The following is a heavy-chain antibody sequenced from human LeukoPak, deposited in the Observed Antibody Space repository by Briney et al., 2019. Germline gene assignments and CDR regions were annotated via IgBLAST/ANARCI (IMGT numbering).Heavy chain of an antibody. CDR1: GYTFTSYG. J-gene: IGHJ4*02. Sequence: ASVKVSCKASGYTFTSYGISWVRQAPGQGLEWMGRIIPILGVANYAQKFQGRVTITADKSTSTAYMELSSLRSEDTAVYYCARDERLGELSPSHFDYWGQGTLVTVSS. V-gene: IGHV1-69*04. CDR3: ARDERLGELSPSHFDY. D-gene: IGHD3-16*02. CDR2: IIPILGVA.